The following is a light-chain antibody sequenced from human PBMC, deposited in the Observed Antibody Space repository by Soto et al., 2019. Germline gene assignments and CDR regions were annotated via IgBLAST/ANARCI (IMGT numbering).Light chain of an antibody. J-gene: IGKJ1*01. V-gene: IGKV3-15*01. CDR1: QSVSIK. CDR2: DTS. Sequence: EIVLTQSPGTLTLSPGERATLSCRASQSVSIKLAWYQQKPGQAPRLLIYDTSTRATGIPARFSGSGSGTEFTLTISSLQSEDFAVYYCQQYNNWPPWTFGQGTKVDIK. CDR3: QQYNNWPPWT.